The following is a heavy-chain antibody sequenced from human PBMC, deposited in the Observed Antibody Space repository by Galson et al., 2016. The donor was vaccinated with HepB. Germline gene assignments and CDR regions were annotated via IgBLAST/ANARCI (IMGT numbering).Heavy chain of an antibody. V-gene: IGHV3-30-3*01. J-gene: IGHJ4*02. Sequence: SLRLSCAASGFSFSSYAVHWVRQAPGKGLEWVAVVSRDASIPYYAKSMKGRFTISRDNSMNTLYLQMINLRVDDTGVSFCARELTSYFELDYWGQGALVIVSS. CDR1: GFSFSSYA. D-gene: IGHD1-26*01. CDR3: ARELTSYFELDY. CDR2: VSRDASIP.